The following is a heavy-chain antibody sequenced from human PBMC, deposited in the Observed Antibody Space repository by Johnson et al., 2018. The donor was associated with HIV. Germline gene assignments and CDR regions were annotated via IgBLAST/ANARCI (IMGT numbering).Heavy chain of an antibody. J-gene: IGHJ3*02. CDR3: ARDRGGIAEQSGAFDI. V-gene: IGHV3-9*01. D-gene: IGHD6-13*01. CDR1: GFTFSNYG. Sequence: EVQLVESGGGVVQPGRSLRLSCAASGFTFSNYGMHWVHQAPGKGLEWVSGISWNRGDFAYADSVKGRFIISRDKAKNSLYLQMNSLRAEDTAVYYCARDRGGIAEQSGAFDIWGQGTMVTVSS. CDR2: ISWNRGDF.